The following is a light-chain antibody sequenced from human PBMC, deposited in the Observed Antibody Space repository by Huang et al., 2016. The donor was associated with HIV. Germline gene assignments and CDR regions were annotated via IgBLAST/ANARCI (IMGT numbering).Light chain of an antibody. CDR2: DAA. V-gene: IGKV1-33*01. Sequence: SASVGDRVTITCQASQDINKYLAWYHQKPGKAPKLLIYDAAKLETGVPSWFSGSGSGTTFTFTISSLQPEDIATYYCQQYHALPVTFGGGTKVEIK. CDR1: QDINKY. CDR3: QQYHALPVT. J-gene: IGKJ4*01.